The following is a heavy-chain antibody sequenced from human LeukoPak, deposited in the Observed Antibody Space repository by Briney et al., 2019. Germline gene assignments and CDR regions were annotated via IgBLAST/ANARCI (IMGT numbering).Heavy chain of an antibody. CDR2: FYHSGST. CDR3: ASTQQWLAFDY. Sequence: SETLSLTCTVSGGSISNYYWSWMLQPPGKGLEWIGCFYHSGSTTYNPSLKSRVTTSVDTSKNEFSLKLNSVTAADTAVYYCASTQQWLAFDYWGQGILVTVSS. J-gene: IGHJ4*02. CDR1: GGSISNYY. V-gene: IGHV4-59*01. D-gene: IGHD6-19*01.